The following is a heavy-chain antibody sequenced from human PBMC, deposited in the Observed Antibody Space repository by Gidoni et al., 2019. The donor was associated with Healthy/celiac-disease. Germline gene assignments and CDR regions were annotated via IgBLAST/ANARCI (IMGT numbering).Heavy chain of an antibody. D-gene: IGHD3-10*01. CDR2: IRCSGGST. Sequence: EVQLLESGGGLVQPGGSLRLSCAASGFPFSSYAMSWVRQAPGKGLEGVSAIRCSGGSTYYADSVKGRFTISRDNSKNTLYLQMNSLRAEDTAVYYCAKARSGSGRTNFDYWGQGTLVTVSS. V-gene: IGHV3-23*01. J-gene: IGHJ4*02. CDR1: GFPFSSYA. CDR3: AKARSGSGRTNFDY.